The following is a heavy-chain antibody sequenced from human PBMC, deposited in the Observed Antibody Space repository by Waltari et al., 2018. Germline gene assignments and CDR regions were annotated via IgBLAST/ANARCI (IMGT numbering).Heavy chain of an antibody. CDR2: IATHTGKT. CDR3: ARDRGPQYPGHWFFDL. Sequence: QVHLVQSASEVKNPGASVMLSCRASGYSLTYAAIHWVRQTPGQGLEWMAWIATHTGKTRYSQNFQDRVRISRDTSANTAYMELSSLRSEDTALYFCARDRGPQYPGHWFFDLWGPGTLVTVSA. D-gene: IGHD2-15*01. CDR1: GYSLTYAA. J-gene: IGHJ2*01. V-gene: IGHV1-3*04.